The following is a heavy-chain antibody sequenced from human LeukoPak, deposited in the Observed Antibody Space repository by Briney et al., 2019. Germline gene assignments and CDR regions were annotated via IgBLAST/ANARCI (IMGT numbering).Heavy chain of an antibody. CDR1: GFTFSSYS. J-gene: IGHJ2*01. V-gene: IGHV3-21*01. D-gene: IGHD6-25*01. Sequence: GGSLRLSCAASGFTFSSYSMNWVRQAPGKGLEWVSSISSSSSYIYYADSVKGRFTISRDNAKNSLYLQVNSLRAEDTAVYYCAREAALGYFDLWGRGTLVTVSS. CDR3: AREAALGYFDL. CDR2: ISSSSSYI.